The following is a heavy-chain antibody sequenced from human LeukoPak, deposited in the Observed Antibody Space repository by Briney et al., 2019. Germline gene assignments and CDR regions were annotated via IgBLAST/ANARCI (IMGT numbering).Heavy chain of an antibody. Sequence: GGLRLSCAASGFTFSSYWVHWVRQAPGQGLVWVSRINCDGSSTSYADSVKGRFTISRDNAKNTLYLQMNSLRAEDTAVYYCAPGVNEVDVWGKGTTVTVSS. J-gene: IGHJ6*04. V-gene: IGHV3-74*01. CDR3: APGVNEVDV. D-gene: IGHD4-23*01. CDR2: INCDGSST. CDR1: GFTFSSYW.